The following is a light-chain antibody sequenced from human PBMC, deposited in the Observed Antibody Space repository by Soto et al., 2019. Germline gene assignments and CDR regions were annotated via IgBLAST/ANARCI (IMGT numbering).Light chain of an antibody. Sequence: QSVLTQPASVSGSPGQSIAISCTGTSSDVGAYCVSWYQQHPGKAPKLMIYDVSNRPSGVSNRFSGSKSGNTASLTISGLQAEDEADYYCCSYAGSSTLYVFGTGTKVTVL. J-gene: IGLJ1*01. CDR1: SSDVGAYC. CDR3: CSYAGSSTLYV. CDR2: DVS. V-gene: IGLV2-14*01.